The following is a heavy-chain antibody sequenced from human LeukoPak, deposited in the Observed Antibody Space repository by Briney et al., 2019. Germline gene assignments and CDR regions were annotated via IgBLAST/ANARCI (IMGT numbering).Heavy chain of an antibody. Sequence: GASVKVSCKASGYTFTGYYMHWVRQAPGQGLEWMGWINPNSGGTNYAQKFQGRVTMTRDTSISTAYMELSRLRSDDTAVYYCARDKDREWELLDAFDYWGQGTLVTVSS. D-gene: IGHD1-26*01. V-gene: IGHV1-2*02. J-gene: IGHJ4*02. CDR1: GYTFTGYY. CDR3: ARDKDREWELLDAFDY. CDR2: INPNSGGT.